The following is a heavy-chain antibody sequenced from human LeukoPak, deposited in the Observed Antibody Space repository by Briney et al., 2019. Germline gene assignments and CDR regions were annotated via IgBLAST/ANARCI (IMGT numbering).Heavy chain of an antibody. J-gene: IGHJ4*02. V-gene: IGHV3-30*04. D-gene: IGHD1-7*01. CDR3: AREGLELGYFDY. CDR2: ISYDGSNK. CDR1: GFTFSSYA. Sequence: GGSLRLSCAASGFTFSSYAMHWVRQAPGKGLEWVAVISYDGSNKYYADSVKGRFTISRDNSKNTLYLQMNSLRAEDTAVYYCAREGLELGYFDYWGQGTLVTVSS.